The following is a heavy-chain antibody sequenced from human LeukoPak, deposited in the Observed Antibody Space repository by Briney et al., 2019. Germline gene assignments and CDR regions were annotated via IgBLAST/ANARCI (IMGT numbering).Heavy chain of an antibody. V-gene: IGHV3-23*01. Sequence: GGSLRLSCAASGFTFSSYAMSWVRQAPGKGLEWVSAISGSGGSTYYADSVKGRFTISRDNSKNTLYLQMNSLRAEDTAVYYCAKRAYYYDSGGYPFDYWGQGTLVTVSS. CDR1: GFTFSSYA. D-gene: IGHD3-22*01. CDR2: ISGSGGST. J-gene: IGHJ4*02. CDR3: AKRAYYYDSGGYPFDY.